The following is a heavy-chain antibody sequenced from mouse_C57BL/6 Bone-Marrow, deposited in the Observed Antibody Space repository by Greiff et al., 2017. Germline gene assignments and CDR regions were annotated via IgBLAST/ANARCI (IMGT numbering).Heavy chain of an antibody. CDR1: GFNIKDDY. CDR3: TTGYYGSSFAY. Sequence: VQLQQSGAELVRPGASVKLSCTASGFNIKDDYMHWVKQRPEQGLEWIGWIDPENGDTEYASKFQGKATITADTSSNTAYLQLSSLTSVDTAVNYCTTGYYGSSFAYWGQGTTLTVSS. V-gene: IGHV14-4*01. CDR2: IDPENGDT. D-gene: IGHD1-1*01. J-gene: IGHJ2*01.